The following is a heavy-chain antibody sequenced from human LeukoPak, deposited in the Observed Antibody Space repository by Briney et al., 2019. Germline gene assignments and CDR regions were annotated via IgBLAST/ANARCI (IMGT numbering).Heavy chain of an antibody. J-gene: IGHJ4*02. CDR3: AREARAWLPYFDY. D-gene: IGHD5-12*01. CDR2: ISYDGSNK. Sequence: GGSLRLSCAASGFTFSSYAMHWVRQAPGKGLEWVAVISYDGSNKYYVDSVKGRFTISRDNSKNTLYLQMNSLRAEDTAVYYCAREARAWLPYFDYWGQGTLVTVSS. CDR1: GFTFSSYA. V-gene: IGHV3-30-3*01.